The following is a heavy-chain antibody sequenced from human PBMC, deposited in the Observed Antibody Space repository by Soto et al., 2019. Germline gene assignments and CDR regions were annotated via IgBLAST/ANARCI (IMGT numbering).Heavy chain of an antibody. Sequence: GGSLRLSCAASGFTFSSYAMSWVRQAPGKGLEWVSAISSSGGSTYYADSVKGRFTISRDNSKNTLYLQMNSLRAEDTAVYYCAKDSWCSSTSCTKGQGGYWGQGTLVTVSS. CDR2: ISSSGGST. J-gene: IGHJ4*02. CDR3: AKDSWCSSTSCTKGQGGY. CDR1: GFTFSSYA. V-gene: IGHV3-23*01. D-gene: IGHD2-2*01.